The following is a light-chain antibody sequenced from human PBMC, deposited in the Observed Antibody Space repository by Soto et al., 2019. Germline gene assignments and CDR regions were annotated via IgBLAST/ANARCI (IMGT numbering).Light chain of an antibody. Sequence: QSVLTQPASVSGSPGQSITISCTGTSSDVGTSNLVSWYQQCPGKTPKLMIYEGTKRPSGVSNRFSGSKSGNTASLTISGLQADDAADYYCCSYAGSTTHVIFGGGTQLTVL. CDR3: CSYAGSTTHVI. CDR1: SSDVGTSNL. V-gene: IGLV2-23*01. CDR2: EGT. J-gene: IGLJ2*01.